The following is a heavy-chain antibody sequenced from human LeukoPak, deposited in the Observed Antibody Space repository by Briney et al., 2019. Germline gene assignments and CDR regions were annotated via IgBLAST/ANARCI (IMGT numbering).Heavy chain of an antibody. D-gene: IGHD3-22*01. CDR1: GFTFSSYW. J-gene: IGHJ6*02. V-gene: IGHV3-48*04. Sequence: RPGGSLRLSCAASGFTFSSYWMHWVRQAPGKGLEWVSYISSSSSTIYYADSVKGRFTISRDNAENSLYLQMNGLRAEDTAVYYCARAGYYDSSGYYSMDVWGQGTTVTVSS. CDR2: ISSSSSTI. CDR3: ARAGYYDSSGYYSMDV.